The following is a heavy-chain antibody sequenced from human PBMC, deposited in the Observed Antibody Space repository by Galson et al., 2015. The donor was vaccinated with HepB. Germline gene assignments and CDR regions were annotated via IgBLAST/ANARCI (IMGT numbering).Heavy chain of an antibody. CDR3: ARETPLNYYYYMDV. Sequence: SVKVSCKASGYTFTSYYMHWVRQAPGQGLEWMGIINPSGGSTSYAQKFQGRVTMSVDTSKNQFSLKLSSVTAADTAVYYCARETPLNYYYYMDVWGKGTTVTVSS. CDR1: GYTFTSYY. CDR2: INPSGGST. V-gene: IGHV1-46*01. J-gene: IGHJ6*03.